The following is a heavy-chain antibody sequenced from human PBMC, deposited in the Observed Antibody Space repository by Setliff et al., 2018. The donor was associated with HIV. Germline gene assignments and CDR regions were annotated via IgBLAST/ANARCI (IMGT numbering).Heavy chain of an antibody. Sequence: PGGSLRLSCVASEFSISNYWMNWVRQAPGKGLEWVANIKEDGSEKNYVDSVEGRVTISRDNTKNSVYLQMNSLRVEDTAMYYCARPLLRTNTVYGILGNWFDSWGRGTLVTVSS. V-gene: IGHV3-7*03. D-gene: IGHD2-8*01. CDR1: EFSISNYW. CDR2: IKEDGSEK. CDR3: ARPLLRTNTVYGILGNWFDS. J-gene: IGHJ5*01.